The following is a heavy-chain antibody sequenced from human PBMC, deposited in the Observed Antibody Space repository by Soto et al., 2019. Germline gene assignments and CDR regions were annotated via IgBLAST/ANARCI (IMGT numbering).Heavy chain of an antibody. CDR2: INHSGST. CDR3: ARASYYGSGSYHLYNSFDP. D-gene: IGHD3-10*01. J-gene: IGHJ5*02. CDR1: GGSFSGYY. V-gene: IGHV4-34*01. Sequence: SETLSLTCAVYGGSFSGYYWSWIRQPPGKGLEWIGEINHSGSTNYNPSLKSRVTISVDTSKNQFSLKLSSVTAADTAVYYCARASYYGSGSYHLYNSFDPWGQGTLVTVS.